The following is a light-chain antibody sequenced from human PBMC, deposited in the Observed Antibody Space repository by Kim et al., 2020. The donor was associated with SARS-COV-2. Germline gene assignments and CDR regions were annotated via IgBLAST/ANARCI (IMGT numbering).Light chain of an antibody. CDR3: QQDY. J-gene: IGKJ4*01. CDR1: QSVSSSY. V-gene: IGKV3D-7*01. Sequence: PGERVTLSCRASQSVSSSYLTWYQQKPGQAPRLLIYGASTRATSIPARFSGSGSGTDFTLTISSLQPEDFAVYYCQQDYFGGGTKVDIK. CDR2: GAS.